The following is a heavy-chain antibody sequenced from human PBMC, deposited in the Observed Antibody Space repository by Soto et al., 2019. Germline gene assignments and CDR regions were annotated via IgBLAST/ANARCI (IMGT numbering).Heavy chain of an antibody. V-gene: IGHV1-69*13. CDR2: IISIFGTT. J-gene: IGHJ6*02. CDR1: GGTFSNYA. CDR3: ARGATYSGSYSPWEYYYYGMDV. Sequence: SVKVSCKASGGTFSNYAITWVRPAPGQGLEWMGGIISIFGTTTFAEKFQGRVTFTADESTSTAYMELSSLRSDDTALYYCARGATYSGSYSPWEYYYYGMDVWGQGTTVTVS. D-gene: IGHD1-26*01.